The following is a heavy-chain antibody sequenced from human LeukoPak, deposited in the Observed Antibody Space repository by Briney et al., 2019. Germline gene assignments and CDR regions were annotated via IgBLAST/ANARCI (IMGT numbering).Heavy chain of an antibody. J-gene: IGHJ4*02. D-gene: IGHD3-3*01. CDR2: ISTYDGNT. CDR1: GYTFTNYD. V-gene: IGHV1-18*01. CDR3: ARDLLDFWSAPAYLDY. Sequence: ASVKVSCKASGYTFTNYDINWVRQATGQGLEWMGWISTYDGNTDFVQKFQGRLIMTKDTVTNTTYMELTGLRSDDTAVYYCARDLLDFWSAPAYLDYWGQGTLVTVSS.